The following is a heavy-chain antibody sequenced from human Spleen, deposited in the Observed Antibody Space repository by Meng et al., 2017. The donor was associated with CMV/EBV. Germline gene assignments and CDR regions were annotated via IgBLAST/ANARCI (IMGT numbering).Heavy chain of an antibody. CDR2: IGSAGDR. V-gene: IGHV3-13*01. CDR1: GSSFSSHD. CDR3: ARQWDYGYNSLDY. J-gene: IGHJ4*02. Sequence: GESLKISCAASGSSFSSHDMHWVRQTPGKGLEWVSSIGSAGDRYYAGSVKGRFTISRENAKNSFSLQMNSLRVGDTAVYYCARQWDYGYNSLDYWGQGTLVTVSS. D-gene: IGHD3-16*01.